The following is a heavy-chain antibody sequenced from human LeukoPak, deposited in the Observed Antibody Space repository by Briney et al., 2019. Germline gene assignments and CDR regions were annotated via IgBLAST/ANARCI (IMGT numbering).Heavy chain of an antibody. J-gene: IGHJ4*02. CDR2: TFYRSEWHH. Sequence: SQTLSLTCAISGDSVSTTGAAWNWIRQSPSRGLEWLGRTFYRSEWHHEYTPSFKSRITISPDTSENQFSLQLSSVTPEDTAVYYCARDSYYFDYWGQGTQVTVSS. V-gene: IGHV6-1*01. CDR3: ARDSYYFDY. D-gene: IGHD1-1*01. CDR1: GDSVSTTGAA.